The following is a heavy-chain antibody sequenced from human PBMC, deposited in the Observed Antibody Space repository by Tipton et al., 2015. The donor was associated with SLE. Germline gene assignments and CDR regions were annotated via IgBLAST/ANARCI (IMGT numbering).Heavy chain of an antibody. CDR1: GDSISSSTYY. D-gene: IGHD4-23*01. CDR2: LYYGGNT. J-gene: IGHJ6*02. Sequence: TLSLTCAVSGDSISSSTYYWAWIRQPPGKGLEWIGSLYYGGNTYYNPSLKSRVIMSVDTSKNQFSLKLSSVTAADTAVYFCARQVIYGNFYYYYAMDVWGQGITVTVSS. V-gene: IGHV4-39*01. CDR3: ARQVIYGNFYYYYAMDV.